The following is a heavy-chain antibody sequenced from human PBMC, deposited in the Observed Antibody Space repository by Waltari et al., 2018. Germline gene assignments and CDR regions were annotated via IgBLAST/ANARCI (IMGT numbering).Heavy chain of an antibody. CDR1: GFTFSSYW. V-gene: IGHV3-7*01. CDR2: IKQDGSEK. J-gene: IGHJ4*02. D-gene: IGHD3-3*01. CDR3: TRDRFLEWLLPDY. Sequence: EVQLVESGGGLVQPGGSLRLSCAASGFTFSSYWMRWVRQAPGKGLEWVANIKQDGSEKYYVDSVKGRFTISRDNAKNSLYLQMNSLRAEDTAVYYCTRDRFLEWLLPDYWGQGTLVTVSS.